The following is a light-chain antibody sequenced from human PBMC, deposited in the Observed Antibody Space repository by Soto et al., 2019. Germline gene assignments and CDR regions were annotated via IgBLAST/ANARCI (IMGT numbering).Light chain of an antibody. V-gene: IGKV3-20*01. CDR3: QQYESSPLP. Sequence: EIVLTQSPDTLSLSPGERATLSCRASQSVSSSFLAWYHQKPGQAPRLLIYRASSRATGIPDRFTGSGSGKDFPLTISRLGPEDFAVYFCQQYESSPLPFGGGTQVEIK. J-gene: IGKJ4*01. CDR2: RAS. CDR1: QSVSSSF.